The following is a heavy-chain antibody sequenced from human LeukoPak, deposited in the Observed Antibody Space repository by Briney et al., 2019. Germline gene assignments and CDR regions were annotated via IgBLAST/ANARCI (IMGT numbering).Heavy chain of an antibody. CDR2: IKLDGSEK. V-gene: IGHV3-7*03. J-gene: IGHJ4*02. CDR1: GFTFGKYW. D-gene: IGHD6-19*01. CDR3: ARGRGGQWLVFFDS. Sequence: GGSLRLSCVASGFTFGKYWMSWVRQAPGKGLEWVANIKLDGSEKNYVDSVKGRFTISRDNTKNSLYLQMNSLRAEDTAVYYCARGRGGQWLVFFDSWGQGTLVTVSS.